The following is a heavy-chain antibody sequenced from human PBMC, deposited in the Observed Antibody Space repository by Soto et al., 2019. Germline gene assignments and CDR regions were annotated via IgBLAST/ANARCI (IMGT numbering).Heavy chain of an antibody. J-gene: IGHJ2*01. CDR1: GGSISSGDYY. CDR2: IYYSGST. D-gene: IGHD5-12*01. Sequence: QVQLQESGPGLVKPSQTLSLTCTVSGGSISSGDYYWSWIRQPPGKGLERIGYIYYSGSTYYNPSLKSRVTISVDTSKNQFSLKLCSVTAADTAVYYCARDPQSILATIYRVGYFDFWGRGTLVTVSS. CDR3: ARDPQSILATIYRVGYFDF. V-gene: IGHV4-30-4*01.